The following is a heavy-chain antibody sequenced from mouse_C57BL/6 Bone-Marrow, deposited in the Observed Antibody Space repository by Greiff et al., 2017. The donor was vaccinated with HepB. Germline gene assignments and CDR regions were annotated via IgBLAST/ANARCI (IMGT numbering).Heavy chain of an antibody. Sequence: PSLKNRISITRDTSKNQFFLKLNSVTTEDTATYYCASTVVAGTCYAMDYWGQGTSVTVSS. D-gene: IGHD1-1*01. J-gene: IGHJ4*01. V-gene: IGHV3-6*01. CDR3: ASTVVAGTCYAMDY.